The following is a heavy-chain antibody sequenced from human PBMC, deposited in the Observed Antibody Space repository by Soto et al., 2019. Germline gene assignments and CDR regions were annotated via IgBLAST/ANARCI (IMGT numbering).Heavy chain of an antibody. CDR3: ARVDGSGSYSHGLDV. V-gene: IGHV4-59*08. CDR1: GASPGFSY. CDR2: VTSSGYT. D-gene: IGHD3-10*01. Sequence: SETLFLTCTVSGASPGFSYWSWVRQSPGKGLEWIGYVTSSGYTSYSPSLNGRVTMSVDTSKNQFSLNLNSVTAADTAVYYCARVDGSGSYSHGLDVWGQGTTVTVSS. J-gene: IGHJ6*02.